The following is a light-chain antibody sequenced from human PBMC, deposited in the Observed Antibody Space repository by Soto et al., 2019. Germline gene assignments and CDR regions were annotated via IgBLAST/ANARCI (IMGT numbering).Light chain of an antibody. J-gene: IGKJ4*02. CDR1: QDISNS. Sequence: DIRMTQSPSSLSASVGDRVTITCWASQDISNSLAWYQQKPGKVPKVLIYAASILQSGVPARFSRSGSVTDFAHTISSLQPEDVATYYCQKYNSASLTVGGGTKVEI. CDR3: QKYNSASLT. CDR2: AAS. V-gene: IGKV1-27*01.